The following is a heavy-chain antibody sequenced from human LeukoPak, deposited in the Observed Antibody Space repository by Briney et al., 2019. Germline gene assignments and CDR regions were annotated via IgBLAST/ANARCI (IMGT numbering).Heavy chain of an antibody. J-gene: IGHJ4*02. CDR1: GFTFSRYE. CDR2: ISSSGSTT. CDR3: ATGGNSLAY. D-gene: IGHD1-26*01. Sequence: GGSLRLSCAASGFTFSRYEMNWVRQTPGKGLEWVSTISSSGSTTYFADSVKGRFTVSRDNAKRSLSLQMNSLRVDDTAVYYCATGGNSLAYWGQGTLVTVSS. V-gene: IGHV3-48*03.